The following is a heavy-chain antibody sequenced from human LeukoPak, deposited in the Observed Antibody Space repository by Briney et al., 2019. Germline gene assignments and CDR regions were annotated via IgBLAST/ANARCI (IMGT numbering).Heavy chain of an antibody. CDR3: ARRASSSGFDP. J-gene: IGHJ5*02. V-gene: IGHV5-10-1*01. CDR2: IDPSDSYT. D-gene: IGHD6-6*01. Sequence: GEPLKISCKVSGYSFTNYWITWVRQMPGKGLEGMGIIDPSDSYTIYSPYFQGHVTVSADMSSSTAYLPWISLKASDPDMYYCARRASSSGFDPWGQGTLVTVSS. CDR1: GYSFTNYW.